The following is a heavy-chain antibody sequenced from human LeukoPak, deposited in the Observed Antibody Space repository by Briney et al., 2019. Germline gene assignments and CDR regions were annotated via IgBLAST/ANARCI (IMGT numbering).Heavy chain of an antibody. CDR3: VRSGTSASFDY. D-gene: IGHD1-7*01. CDR1: GFTLSSYW. J-gene: IGHJ4*02. Sequence: GGSLRLSCAASGFTLSSYWMSWVRQAPGKGLEWLANIKKDGSEKWYVDSVEGRFTISRDHAKNSLYLQMNSLRVADTAVYYCVRSGTSASFDYWGQGTLVTVSS. CDR2: IKKDGSEK. V-gene: IGHV3-7*01.